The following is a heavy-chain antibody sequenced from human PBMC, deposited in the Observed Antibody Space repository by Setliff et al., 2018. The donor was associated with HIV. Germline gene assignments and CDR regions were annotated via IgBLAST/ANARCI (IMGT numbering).Heavy chain of an antibody. V-gene: IGHV3-74*01. Sequence: GGSLRLSCAASGFNFSSYWMHWVRQSPGEGLLWVARLNPEANYIHYADSVKGRFTISRDNSKDTVYLQMDNLRAEDTAVYYCAKDLHYYDTSYYRFYWYFEHWGRGTLVTVSS. D-gene: IGHD3-10*01. CDR2: LNPEANYI. CDR1: GFNFSSYW. J-gene: IGHJ2*01. CDR3: AKDLHYYDTSYYRFYWYFEH.